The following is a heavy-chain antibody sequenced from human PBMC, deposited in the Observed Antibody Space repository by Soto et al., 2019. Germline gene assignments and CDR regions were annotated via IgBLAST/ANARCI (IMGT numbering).Heavy chain of an antibody. V-gene: IGHV3-21*01. J-gene: IGHJ5*02. CDR1: GFTFSSYA. D-gene: IGHD3-3*01. CDR3: AAHTIFGVVTQHR. CDR2: ISSSSSYI. Sequence: GGSLRLSCGASGFTFSSYAMSWVRQAPGKGLEWVSSISSSSSYIYYADSVKGRFTISRDNAKNSLYLQMNSLRAEDTAVYYCAAHTIFGVVTQHRWGQGTLVTVSS.